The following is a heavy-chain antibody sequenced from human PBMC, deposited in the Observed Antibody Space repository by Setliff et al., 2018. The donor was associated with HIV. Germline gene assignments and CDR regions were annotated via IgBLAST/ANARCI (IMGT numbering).Heavy chain of an antibody. Sequence: GESLKISCETSGYSFTTHWIGWVRQMPGEGLEWMGVIYGDGSDPRYSPSFQGQVTISVDKSINTAYLQWSSLKASDTAMYYCASSITVAGGRSFYYYAMDVWGQGTTVTVSS. J-gene: IGHJ6*02. V-gene: IGHV5-51*01. D-gene: IGHD1-20*01. CDR2: IYGDGSDP. CDR1: GYSFTTHW. CDR3: ASSITVAGGRSFYYYAMDV.